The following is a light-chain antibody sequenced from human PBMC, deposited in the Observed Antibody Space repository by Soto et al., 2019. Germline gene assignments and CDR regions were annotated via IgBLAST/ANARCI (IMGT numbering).Light chain of an antibody. CDR1: SNDVGGYNY. CDR3: CSYAGNYTYV. J-gene: IGLJ1*01. V-gene: IGLV2-11*01. CDR2: GVS. Sequence: QSVLAQPRSVSGSPGQSVTISCTGTSNDVGGYNYVSWFQQHPGKAPKLMIYGVSQRPSGVPDRFSGSKSGNTASLTISGLQAEDEADYYCCSYAGNYTYVFGTETKVTVL.